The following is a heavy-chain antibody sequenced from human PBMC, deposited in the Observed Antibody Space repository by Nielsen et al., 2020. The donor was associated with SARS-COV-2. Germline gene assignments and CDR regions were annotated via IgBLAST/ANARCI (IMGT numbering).Heavy chain of an antibody. J-gene: IGHJ6*03. CDR2: INTNTGNP. V-gene: IGHV7-4-1*02. D-gene: IGHD6-19*01. Sequence: ASVKVSCKASGYTFTSYAMNWVRQAPGQGLEWMGWINTNTGNPTYAQGFTGRFVFSLDTSVSTAYLQISSLKAEDTAVYYCARDWLAVAGTDYYYYYMDVWGKGTTVTVSS. CDR3: ARDWLAVAGTDYYYYYMDV. CDR1: GYTFTSYA.